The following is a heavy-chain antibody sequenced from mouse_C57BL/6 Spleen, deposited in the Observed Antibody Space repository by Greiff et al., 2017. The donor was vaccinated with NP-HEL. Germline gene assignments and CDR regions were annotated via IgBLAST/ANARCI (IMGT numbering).Heavy chain of an antibody. D-gene: IGHD1-1*01. Sequence: DVQLQESGPELVKPGASVKIPCKASGYTFTDYNMDWVKQSHGKSLEWIGDINPNNGGTIYNQKFKGKATLTVDKSSSTAYMELRSLTSEDTAVYYCARWLTVAYAMDYWGQGTSVTVSS. CDR1: GYTFTDYN. J-gene: IGHJ4*01. V-gene: IGHV1-18*01. CDR2: INPNNGGT. CDR3: ARWLTVAYAMDY.